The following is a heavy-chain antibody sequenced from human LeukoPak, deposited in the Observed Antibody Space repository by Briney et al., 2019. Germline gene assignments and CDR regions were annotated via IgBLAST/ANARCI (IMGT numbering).Heavy chain of an antibody. Sequence: PGGSLSLSCAASGFTFDDYAMHWVRQAPGKGLEWVSGISWNSGSIGYADSVKGRFSISRDNAKNSLYLQMNSLRAEDMALYYCAKDQGLYCSGGSCYSGAFDIWGQGTMVTVSS. CDR3: AKDQGLYCSGGSCYSGAFDI. V-gene: IGHV3-9*03. CDR2: ISWNSGSI. J-gene: IGHJ3*02. CDR1: GFTFDDYA. D-gene: IGHD2-15*01.